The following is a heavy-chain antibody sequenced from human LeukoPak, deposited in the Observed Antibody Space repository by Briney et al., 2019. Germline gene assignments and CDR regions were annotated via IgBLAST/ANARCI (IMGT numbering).Heavy chain of an antibody. CDR1: GGSISSGGYY. CDR3: ASRRTYCSSTSCQKKGYFQH. Sequence: SETLSLTCTVSGGSISSGGYYWSWIRQPPGKGLEWIGYIYHSGSTYYNPSLKSRVTISVDTSKNQFSLKLSSVTAADTAVYYCASRRTYCSSTSCQKKGYFQHWGQGTLVTVSS. D-gene: IGHD2-2*01. V-gene: IGHV4-30-2*01. J-gene: IGHJ1*01. CDR2: IYHSGST.